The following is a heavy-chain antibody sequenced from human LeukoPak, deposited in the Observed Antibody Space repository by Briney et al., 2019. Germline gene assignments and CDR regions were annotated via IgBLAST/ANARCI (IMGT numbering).Heavy chain of an antibody. J-gene: IGHJ4*02. CDR3: AQAYDILTGYDY. Sequence: GRSLRLSCAASGFTFSSYAMHWVRQAPGKGLEWVAVISYDGSNKYYADSVEGRFTISRDNSKNTLYLQMNSLRAEDTAVYYCAQAYDILTGYDYWGQGTLVTVSS. V-gene: IGHV3-30*04. D-gene: IGHD3-9*01. CDR2: ISYDGSNK. CDR1: GFTFSSYA.